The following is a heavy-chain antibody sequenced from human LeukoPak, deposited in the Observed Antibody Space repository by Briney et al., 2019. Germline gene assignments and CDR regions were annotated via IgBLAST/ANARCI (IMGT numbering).Heavy chain of an antibody. V-gene: IGHV3-23*01. Sequence: GGSLRLSCAASGFTFSSYAMSWVHQAPGKGLEWVSAISGSGGSTYYADSVKGRFTISRDNSKNTLYLQMNSLRAEDTAVYYCAKDQLAKSFWSGTNFDYWGQGTLVTVSS. CDR2: ISGSGGST. CDR3: AKDQLAKSFWSGTNFDY. CDR1: GFTFSSYA. D-gene: IGHD3-3*01. J-gene: IGHJ4*02.